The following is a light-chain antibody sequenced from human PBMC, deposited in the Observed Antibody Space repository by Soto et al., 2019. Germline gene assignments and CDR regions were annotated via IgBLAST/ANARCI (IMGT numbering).Light chain of an antibody. CDR1: QSLVHSNGKIF. Sequence: DIVMTQSPLSLPAAPGEPASISCRSSQSLVHSNGKIFFAWYLQKPGQSPQSLIYLGYNRASGVPDRFSGSVSGTEFTLTITRLEPEDSAVYFCQHYGYSQWTFGQGTKVDIK. J-gene: IGKJ1*01. CDR2: LGY. V-gene: IGKV2-28*01. CDR3: QHYGYSQWT.